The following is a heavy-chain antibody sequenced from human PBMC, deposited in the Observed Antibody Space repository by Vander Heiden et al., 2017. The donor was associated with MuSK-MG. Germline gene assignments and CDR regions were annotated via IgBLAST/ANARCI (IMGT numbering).Heavy chain of an antibody. D-gene: IGHD3-3*01. V-gene: IGHV3-30*04. CDR2: ITYDGSNK. CDR3: ARESYFWASSMTDDH. J-gene: IGHJ4*02. CDR1: GFTFSGDG. Sequence: QVQRVESGGGEVGPAGSLRRYGAASGFTFSGDGMHWVRLAPGKGLEWVAVITYDGSNKYYADSVKGRFTISRDNSKNTLYLQMNSLRAEDTAVYYCARESYFWASSMTDDHWGQGTLVTVSS.